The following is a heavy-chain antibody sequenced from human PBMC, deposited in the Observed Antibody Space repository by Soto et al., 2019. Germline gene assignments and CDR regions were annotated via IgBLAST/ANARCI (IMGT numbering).Heavy chain of an antibody. CDR3: ARGPYSNPFDH. CDR2: MYHTGST. D-gene: IGHD4-4*01. V-gene: IGHV4-38-2*01. CDR1: GYSITSGRY. J-gene: IGHJ4*02. Sequence: SETLSLTCAVSGYSITSGRYWGWIRQPPGKGLEWIGTMYHTGSTYYNPSLKSRVTISVDTSKNQFSLKLTSVTAADTAVYFCARGPYSNPFDHWGQVTVVTFSS.